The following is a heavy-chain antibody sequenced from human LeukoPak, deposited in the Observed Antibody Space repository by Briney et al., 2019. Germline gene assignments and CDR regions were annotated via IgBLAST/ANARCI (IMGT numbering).Heavy chain of an antibody. CDR2: IKQDGSKK. Sequence: GGSLRLSCAASGFTFSSYAMTWVRQAPGKGLEWVANIKQDGSKKSYVDSVKGRFTISRDNAKNSLYLQMNSLRAEDTAVYYCARVRRDGYNLLDYWGQGTLVTVSS. CDR3: ARVRRDGYNLLDY. V-gene: IGHV3-7*01. D-gene: IGHD5-24*01. J-gene: IGHJ4*02. CDR1: GFTFSSYA.